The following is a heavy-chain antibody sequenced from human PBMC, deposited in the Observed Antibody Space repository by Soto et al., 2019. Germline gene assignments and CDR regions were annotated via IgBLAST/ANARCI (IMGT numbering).Heavy chain of an antibody. J-gene: IGHJ3*02. D-gene: IGHD5-12*01. Sequence: ASVKVSCKASGYTFTSYYMHWVRQAPGQGLEWMGIINPSGGSTSYAQKFQGRVTMTRDTSTSTVYMELGNLRSEDTAVYYCARGRIVASIHDAFEIWGQGTKVTVSS. CDR1: GYTFTSYY. CDR3: ARGRIVASIHDAFEI. V-gene: IGHV1-46*01. CDR2: INPSGGST.